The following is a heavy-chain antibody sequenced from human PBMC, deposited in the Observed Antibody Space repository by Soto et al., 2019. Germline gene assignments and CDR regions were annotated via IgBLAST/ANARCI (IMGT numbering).Heavy chain of an antibody. D-gene: IGHD6-13*01. CDR1: GFTFSSYA. J-gene: IGHJ4*02. V-gene: IGHV3-23*01. CDR3: AYSSTPFDY. CDR2: ISGSGGST. Sequence: EVQLLESGGALVQPGGSLRLSCEASGFTFSSYAMSWVRQAPGKGLEWVSAISGSGGSTYYADSVKGRFTISRDNSKNSLYLQMNSLRAEDTAVYYCAYSSTPFDYWGQGTLVTVSS.